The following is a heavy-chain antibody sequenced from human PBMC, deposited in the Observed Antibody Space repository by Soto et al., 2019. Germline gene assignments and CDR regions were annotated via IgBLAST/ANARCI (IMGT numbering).Heavy chain of an antibody. Sequence: SVKVSCKASGGTFSSYAISWVRQAPGQGLEWMGGIIPIFGTANYAQKFQGRVTITADKSTSTAYMELSSLRSEDTAVYYCARGYYDSSGYIGNDYWGQGNLVTVSS. D-gene: IGHD3-22*01. V-gene: IGHV1-69*06. CDR3: ARGYYDSSGYIGNDY. J-gene: IGHJ4*02. CDR1: GGTFSSYA. CDR2: IIPIFGTA.